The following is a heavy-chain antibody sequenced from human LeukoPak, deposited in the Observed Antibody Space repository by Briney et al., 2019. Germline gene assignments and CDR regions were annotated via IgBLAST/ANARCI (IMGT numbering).Heavy chain of an antibody. J-gene: IGHJ4*02. CDR1: GGSISSYY. CDR2: IYYSGST. Sequence: SETLSLTCTVSGGSISSYYWSWIRQPPGKGLECIGYIYYSGSTNYNPSLKSRVTISVDTSKNQFSLKLSSVTAADTAVYYCARVIVAAGTRYYFDYWGQGTLVTVS. D-gene: IGHD6-13*01. CDR3: ARVIVAAGTRYYFDY. V-gene: IGHV4-59*01.